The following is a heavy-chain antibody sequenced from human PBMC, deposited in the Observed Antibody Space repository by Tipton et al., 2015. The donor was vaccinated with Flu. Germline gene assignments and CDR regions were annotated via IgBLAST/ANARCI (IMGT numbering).Heavy chain of an antibody. J-gene: IGHJ6*02. Sequence: TLSLTCTVSGGSISSGSYYWSWIRQPAGKGLEWIGYIYYSGSTNYNPSLKSRVTISVDTSKNQFSLKLSSVTAADTAVYYCARGIGQDLYYYYGMDVWGQGTTVTVSS. CDR2: IYYSGST. D-gene: IGHD2-15*01. CDR3: ARGIGQDLYYYYGMDV. V-gene: IGHV4-61*10. CDR1: GGSISSGSYY.